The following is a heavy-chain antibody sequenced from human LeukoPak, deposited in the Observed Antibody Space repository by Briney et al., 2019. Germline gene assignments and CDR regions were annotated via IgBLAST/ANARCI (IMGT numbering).Heavy chain of an antibody. D-gene: IGHD2-15*01. CDR1: GFTFSSYG. CDR2: ISYDGSNK. Sequence: GGSLRLSCAASGFTFSSYGMHWVRQAPGKGLEWVAVISYDGSNKYYADSMKGRFTISRDNSKNTLYLQMNSLRAEDTAVYYCAKGDGYCSGGSCFPQAFDIWGQGTMVTVSS. CDR3: AKGDGYCSGGSCFPQAFDI. V-gene: IGHV3-30*18. J-gene: IGHJ3*02.